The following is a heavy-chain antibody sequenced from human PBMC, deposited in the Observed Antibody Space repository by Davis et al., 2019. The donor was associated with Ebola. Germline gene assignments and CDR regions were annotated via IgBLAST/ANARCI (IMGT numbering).Heavy chain of an antibody. V-gene: IGHV3-30*03. J-gene: IGHJ6*02. CDR3: AIIPGFGAKTRGYFNYYYGMDV. D-gene: IGHD3-3*01. Sequence: GESLKISCAASGFTFSSYGMHWVRQAPGKGLEWVAVISYDGSNKYYADSVKGRFTISRDNSKNTLYLQMNSLRAEDTAVYYCAIIPGFGAKTRGYFNYYYGMDVWGQGTTVTVSS. CDR2: ISYDGSNK. CDR1: GFTFSSYG.